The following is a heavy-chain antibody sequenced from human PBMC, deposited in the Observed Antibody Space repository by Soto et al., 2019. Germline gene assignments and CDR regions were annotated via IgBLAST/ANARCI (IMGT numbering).Heavy chain of an antibody. V-gene: IGHV4-59*08. J-gene: IGHJ4*01. Sequence: SETLSLTCTVSGGSISSYYWTWIRQPPGKGLEWMGYIYYSGTTTNYNPSLKSRVTLSVDTSKNHFSLKLSSVTAADTAVYYCARLGGSFAVPHFDYWGHGTLVTVSS. CDR3: ARLGGSFAVPHFDY. CDR2: IYYSGTTT. CDR1: GGSISSYY. D-gene: IGHD1-26*01.